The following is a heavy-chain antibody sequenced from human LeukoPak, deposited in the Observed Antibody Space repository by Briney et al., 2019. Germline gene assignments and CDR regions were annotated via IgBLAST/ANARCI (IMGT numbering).Heavy chain of an antibody. CDR3: AKEYYDFWSGYPHDY. J-gene: IGHJ4*02. V-gene: IGHV3-23*01. CDR1: GIILSSYW. Sequence: GGSLRLSCAASGIILSSYWMSWVRQAPGKGLEWVSAISGSGGSTYYADSVKGRFTISRDNSKNTLYLQMNSLRAEDTAVYYCAKEYYDFWSGYPHDYWGQGTLVTVSS. CDR2: ISGSGGST. D-gene: IGHD3-3*01.